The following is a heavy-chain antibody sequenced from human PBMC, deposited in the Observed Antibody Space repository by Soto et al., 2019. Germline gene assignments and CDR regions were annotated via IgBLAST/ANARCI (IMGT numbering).Heavy chain of an antibody. V-gene: IGHV4-59*08. D-gene: IGHD6-19*01. J-gene: IGHJ5*01. CDR3: ARTKSGIAVADNWFDS. Sequence: SSETLSLPCTVSGDSISGYFWSWIRQPPGKGLEWIGYIYYSGSTKYNPSLKSRVTISIDTSKNQFSLKLRSVTAADTAVYYCARTKSGIAVADNWFDSWGQGTLVTVS. CDR2: IYYSGST. CDR1: GDSISGYF.